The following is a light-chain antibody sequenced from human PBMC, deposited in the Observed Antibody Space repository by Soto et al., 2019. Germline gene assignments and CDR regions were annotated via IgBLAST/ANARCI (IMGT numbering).Light chain of an antibody. Sequence: EIVLTQSPATLSLSPGERATLSCRASQSVSSSYLAWYQQKPGQAPRLHIYGASSRATGNPDRFSGSGSGTDFALTISRLEPEDCALYYCHQYGSSPWTFGQGTKVDIK. V-gene: IGKV3-20*01. CDR3: HQYGSSPWT. J-gene: IGKJ1*01. CDR2: GAS. CDR1: QSVSSSY.